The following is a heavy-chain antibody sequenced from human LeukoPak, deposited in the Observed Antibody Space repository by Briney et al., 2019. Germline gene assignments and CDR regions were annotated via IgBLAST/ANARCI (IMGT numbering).Heavy chain of an antibody. J-gene: IGHJ4*02. CDR1: GGSISSYY. CDR2: IYTSGST. V-gene: IGHV4-4*07. Sequence: SETLSLTCTVSGGSISSYYWSWIRQPAGKGLEWIGRIYTSGSTNYNPSLKSRVTISVDTSKNQFSLKLSSVTAADTAVYYCAGSYDFWSGHIIGYFDYWGQGTLVTVSS. D-gene: IGHD3-3*01. CDR3: AGSYDFWSGHIIGYFDY.